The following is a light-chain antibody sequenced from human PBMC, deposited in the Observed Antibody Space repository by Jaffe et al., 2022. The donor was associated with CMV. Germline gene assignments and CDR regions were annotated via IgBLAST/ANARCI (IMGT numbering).Light chain of an antibody. Sequence: IVLTQSPGTLSLSPGERATLSCKASQSVPNNHLAWFQRMPGQAPRLLIYGASNRATGIPDRFSGSGSGTDFTLTISRLEPEDFAVYYCQQYHVSPCTFGQGTKVEIK. J-gene: IGKJ1*01. CDR3: QQYHVSPCT. CDR2: GAS. CDR1: QSVPNNH. V-gene: IGKV3-20*01.